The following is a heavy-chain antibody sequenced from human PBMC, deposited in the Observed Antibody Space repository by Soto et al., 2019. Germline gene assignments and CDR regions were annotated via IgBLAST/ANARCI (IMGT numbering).Heavy chain of an antibody. CDR2: IIPIFGTA. J-gene: IGHJ6*02. D-gene: IGHD5-18*01. V-gene: IGHV1-69*13. CDR3: ARDPPLYSRPTKGSYYGMDV. CDR1: GGTFSSYA. Sequence: SVKVSCKASGGTFSSYAISWVRQAPGQGLEWMGGIIPIFGTANYAQKFQGRVTITADESTSTAYMELSSLRSEDTAVYYCARDPPLYSRPTKGSYYGMDVWGQGTTVTVSS.